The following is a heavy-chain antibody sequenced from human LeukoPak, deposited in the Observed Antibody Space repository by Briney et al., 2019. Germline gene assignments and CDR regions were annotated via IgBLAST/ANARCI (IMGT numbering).Heavy chain of an antibody. Sequence: GGSLRLSCATSGFTFDDYTMHWVRQAPGKGLEWVSLISWDGGSTYYADSVKGRFTISRDNSKNPLYLQMNSLRTEDTALYYCAKDIRAKWESGVDYWGQGTLVTVSS. CDR3: AKDIRAKWESGVDY. CDR1: GFTFDDYT. CDR2: ISWDGGST. D-gene: IGHD1-26*01. V-gene: IGHV3-43*01. J-gene: IGHJ4*02.